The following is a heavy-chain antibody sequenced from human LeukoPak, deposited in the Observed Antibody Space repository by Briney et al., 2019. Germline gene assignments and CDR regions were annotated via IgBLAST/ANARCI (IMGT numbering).Heavy chain of an antibody. D-gene: IGHD3-22*01. CDR2: IIGSGSST. Sequence: GGSLRLSCAASGFTFSSYAMSWVRQAPGKGLEWVSAIIGSGSSTYYADSVKGRFTISRDNSKNTLYLQMNSLRAEDTAVYYCARKLYYYDSGGSAGYAGWFDPWGQGTLVTVSS. J-gene: IGHJ5*02. V-gene: IGHV3-23*01. CDR3: ARKLYYYDSGGSAGYAGWFDP. CDR1: GFTFSSYA.